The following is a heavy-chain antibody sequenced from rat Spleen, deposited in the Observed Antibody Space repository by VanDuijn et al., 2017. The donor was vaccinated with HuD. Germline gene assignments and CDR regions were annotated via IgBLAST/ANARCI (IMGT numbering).Heavy chain of an antibody. Sequence: QVQLKESGPGLVQPSQTLSLTCTVSGFSLTNYHVGWVRQSPGKGLEWMGVIWTGGTTAYNSLLNSRLIISRDTSTSQVFLKMNSLQTEDTAIYFCTREGHNNWGAFAHWGQGTLVTVSS. CDR3: TREGHNNWGAFAH. CDR1: GFSLTNYH. CDR2: IWTGGTT. D-gene: IGHD1-10*01. J-gene: IGHJ3*01. V-gene: IGHV2-43*01.